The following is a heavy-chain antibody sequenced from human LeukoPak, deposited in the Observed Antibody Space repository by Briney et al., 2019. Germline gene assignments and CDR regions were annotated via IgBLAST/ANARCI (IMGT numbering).Heavy chain of an antibody. V-gene: IGHV3-23*01. D-gene: IGHD1-26*01. CDR1: GFTFSSYA. J-gene: IGHJ3*02. Sequence: ESGGSLRLSCAASGFTFSSYAMSWVRQAPGKGLEWVSAISGSGGSTYYADSVKGRFTISRDNSKNTLYLQMNSLRAEDTAVYYCAKDRSGSDVTSLSSAFDIWGQGTMVTVSS. CDR3: AKDRSGSDVTSLSSAFDI. CDR2: ISGSGGST.